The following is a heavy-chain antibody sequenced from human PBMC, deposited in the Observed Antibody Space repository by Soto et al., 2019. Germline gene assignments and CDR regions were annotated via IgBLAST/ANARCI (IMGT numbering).Heavy chain of an antibody. CDR2: IDPSDSYT. Sequence: GESLKISCKGSGYSFTTYWISWVRQMPGKGLEWMGKIDPSDSYTNYSPSFQGHVTISADKSISTAYLQWSRLRASDTAMYYCARLSYDFWSGYYPPPGMDVWGRGTTVTVSS. D-gene: IGHD3-3*01. V-gene: IGHV5-10-1*01. CDR3: ARLSYDFWSGYYPPPGMDV. CDR1: GYSFTTYW. J-gene: IGHJ6*02.